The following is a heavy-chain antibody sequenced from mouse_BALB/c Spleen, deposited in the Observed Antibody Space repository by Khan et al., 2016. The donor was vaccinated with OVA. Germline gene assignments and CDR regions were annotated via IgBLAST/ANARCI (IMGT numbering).Heavy chain of an antibody. V-gene: IGHV5-17*02. CDR2: ISSGSSTI. Sequence: EVELVESGGGLVQPGGSRKLSCAASGFTFSSFGMHWVRQAPKKGLEWVAYISSGSSTIHYVDTVKGRFTISRDSPKNPLFLQMTSLRSEDTARYYCARSGGNFHWYFDVWGAGASVTVSS. CDR3: ARSGGNFHWYFDV. D-gene: IGHD2-1*01. CDR1: GFTFSSFG. J-gene: IGHJ1*01.